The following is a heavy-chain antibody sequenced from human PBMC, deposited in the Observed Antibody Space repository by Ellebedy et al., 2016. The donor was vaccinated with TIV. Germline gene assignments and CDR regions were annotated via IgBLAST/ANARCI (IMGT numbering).Heavy chain of an antibody. CDR2: INAVNGYT. Sequence: AVSVKVSCKASGNSFTRYPIHWVRQAPGQTLEWMGWINAVNGYTEYSQKFRGRVTFTRDTSASTVYMDLGSLRSEDTAVYFCAINLYGDYDHWGQGTLVTVSS. CDR3: AINLYGDYDH. V-gene: IGHV1-3*01. J-gene: IGHJ4*02. CDR1: GNSFTRYP. D-gene: IGHD4-17*01.